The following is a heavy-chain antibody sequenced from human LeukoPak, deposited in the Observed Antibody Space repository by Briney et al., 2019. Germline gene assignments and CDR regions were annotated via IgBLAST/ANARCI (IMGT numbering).Heavy chain of an antibody. V-gene: IGHV4-59*12. D-gene: IGHD4-17*01. CDR2: IYYSGST. CDR3: ARVPLTRVTTMGRHAFDI. J-gene: IGHJ3*02. CDR1: GGSISSYY. Sequence: SETLSLTCTVSGGSISSYYWSWIRQPPGKGLEWIGYIYYSGSTNYNPSLKSRVAISVDTSKNQFSLKLSSVTAADTAVYYCARVPLTRVTTMGRHAFDIWGQGTMVTVSS.